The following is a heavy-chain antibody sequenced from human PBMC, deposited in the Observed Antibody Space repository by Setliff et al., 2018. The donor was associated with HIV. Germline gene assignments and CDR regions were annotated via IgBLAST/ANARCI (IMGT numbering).Heavy chain of an antibody. CDR1: GYSFTSYY. D-gene: IGHD3-9*01. CDR3: AGGPILTGHR. CDR2: IDPSDSYT. J-gene: IGHJ4*02. Sequence: PGESLKISCKGSGYSFTSYYISWVRQMPGKGLEWMGKIDPSDSYTDYSPSFQGHVTISADKSISTAYLQWSSLKASDTAMYYCAGGPILTGHRWGQGTLVTVSS. V-gene: IGHV5-10-1*01.